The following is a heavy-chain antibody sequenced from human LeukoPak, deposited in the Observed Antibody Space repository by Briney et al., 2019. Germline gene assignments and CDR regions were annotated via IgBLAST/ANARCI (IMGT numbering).Heavy chain of an antibody. J-gene: IGHJ4*02. CDR2: ITANGDAT. CDR1: GFTFSNYA. V-gene: IGHV3-23*01. CDR3: ATFGVIVRNDYFDY. Sequence: GGSLRLSCAAPGFTFSNYAMHWVRQAPGKGLEWVSSITANGDATYYADSVKGRFTISRDNSKNTLYLQMSSLRAEDTAVYYCATFGVIVRNDYFDYWGQGALVAVSS. D-gene: IGHD3-3*01.